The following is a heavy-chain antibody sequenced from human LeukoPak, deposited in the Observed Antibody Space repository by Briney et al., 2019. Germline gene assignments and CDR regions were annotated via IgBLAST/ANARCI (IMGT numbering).Heavy chain of an antibody. J-gene: IGHJ4*02. CDR3: ARDTLYGSGSYSDY. V-gene: IGHV1-69*04. CDR1: GGTFSSYA. CDR2: IIPILGIA. D-gene: IGHD3-10*01. Sequence: AASVKVSCKASGGTFSSYAISWVRQAPGQGLEWMGRIIPILGIANYAQKFQGRVTITADKSTSTAYMELSSLRSGDTAVYYCARDTLYGSGSYSDYWGQGTLVTVSS.